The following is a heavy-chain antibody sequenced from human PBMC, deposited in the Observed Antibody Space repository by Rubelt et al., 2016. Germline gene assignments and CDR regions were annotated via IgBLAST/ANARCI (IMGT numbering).Heavy chain of an antibody. CDR1: GESFSGYF. D-gene: IGHD1-26*01. CDR3: ARGGVSYPDY. Sequence: QVQLQQWGAGRLKPSATLSLTCAVYGESFSGYFWSWIRQAPGKALEWIGEVNHNGITNYNPSLKSRVTISADTSMNQFSRRLNAATAADTALDYGARGGVSYPDYWGQGTLVTVSS. V-gene: IGHV4-34*01. CDR2: VNHNGIT. J-gene: IGHJ4*02.